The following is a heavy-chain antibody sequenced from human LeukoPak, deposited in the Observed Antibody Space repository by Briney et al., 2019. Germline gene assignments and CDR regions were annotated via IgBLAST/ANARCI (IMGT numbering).Heavy chain of an antibody. CDR3: ARGLPYYDSSGYYPHFDY. Sequence: PGGSLRLSCAASGFTFSSYAMHWVRQAPGNGLEWVAVISYDGSTKYYADSVKGPFTISRDTSKSTLYLQMNSLRAEDTAVYYCARGLPYYDSSGYYPHFDYWGQGTLVTVSS. D-gene: IGHD3-22*01. CDR1: GFTFSSYA. CDR2: ISYDGSTK. J-gene: IGHJ4*02. V-gene: IGHV3-30*04.